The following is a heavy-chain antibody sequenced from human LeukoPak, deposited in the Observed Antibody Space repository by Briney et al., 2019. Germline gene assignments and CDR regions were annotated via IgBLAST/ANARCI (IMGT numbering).Heavy chain of an antibody. V-gene: IGHV3-23*01. J-gene: IGHJ5*02. CDR2: ISGSGGST. CDR1: GFTFSSYA. D-gene: IGHD2-21*02. CDR3: ASFPTYCGGDCYPWS. Sequence: EGSLRLSCAASGFTFSSYAMSWVRQAPGKGLEWVSAISGSGGSTYYADSVKGRFTISRDNSKNTLYLQMNSLRAEDTAVYYCASFPTYCGGDCYPWSWGQGTLVTVSS.